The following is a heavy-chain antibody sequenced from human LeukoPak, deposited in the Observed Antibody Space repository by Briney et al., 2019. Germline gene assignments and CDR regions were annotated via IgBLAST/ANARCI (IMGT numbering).Heavy chain of an antibody. Sequence: GGSETLLCVASGFTFSISEMKWARQAPGGGLEWLSYIRGGSDFIYYTDCVEGRLTLSRDNSKHSVYTEMNNLRADDTAVYYCAIGDSPSNYWSQGTLVTLSS. CDR1: GFTFSISE. CDR2: IRGGSDFI. V-gene: IGHV3-48*03. D-gene: IGHD5-24*01. J-gene: IGHJ4*02. CDR3: AIGDSPSNY.